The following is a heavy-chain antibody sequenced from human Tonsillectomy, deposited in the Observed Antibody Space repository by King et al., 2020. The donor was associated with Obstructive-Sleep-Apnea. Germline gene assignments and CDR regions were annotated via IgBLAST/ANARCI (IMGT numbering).Heavy chain of an antibody. J-gene: IGHJ3*02. CDR2: ISYVGSYI. Sequence: VQLVESGGGVVQPGRSLRLSCAASGCIFSNFAMHWVRQAPGKGLDWVAVISYVGSYITCTDSVKGRFTISRDASDTTLFLQMNNLRTEDTAVYYCVRVKGQWLLQGAFEIWGQGTVVTVS. V-gene: IGHV3-30*04. CDR1: GCIFSNFA. D-gene: IGHD6-19*01. CDR3: VRVKGQWLLQGAFEI.